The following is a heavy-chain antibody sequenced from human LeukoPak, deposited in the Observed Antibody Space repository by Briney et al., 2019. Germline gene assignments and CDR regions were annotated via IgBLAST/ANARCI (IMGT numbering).Heavy chain of an antibody. Sequence: PGRSLRLSCAASGFTFSSYAMHWVRQAPGKGLEWVAVISYDGSNKYYADSVKGRFTISRDNAKNSLYLQMNSLRAEDTAVYYCARDRNSNYPNDYWGQGTLVTVSS. CDR1: GFTFSSYA. D-gene: IGHD4-11*01. V-gene: IGHV3-30*07. CDR3: ARDRNSNYPNDY. CDR2: ISYDGSNK. J-gene: IGHJ4*02.